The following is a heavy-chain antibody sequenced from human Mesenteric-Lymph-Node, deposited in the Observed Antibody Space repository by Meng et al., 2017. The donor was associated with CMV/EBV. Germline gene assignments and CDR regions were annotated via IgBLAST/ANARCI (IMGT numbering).Heavy chain of an antibody. V-gene: IGHV1-69*06. Sequence: GGAFKRYAISWMRQATGQGLEWMGEVIPIIGTANSAQEFQSRVTIAADRSTSTAYMELSSLRSEDTAVYYCASAGIAAAGTGFGPEYWGQGTLVTVSS. J-gene: IGHJ4*02. CDR3: ASAGIAAAGTGFGPEY. D-gene: IGHD6-13*01. CDR1: GGAFKRYA. CDR2: VIPIIGTA.